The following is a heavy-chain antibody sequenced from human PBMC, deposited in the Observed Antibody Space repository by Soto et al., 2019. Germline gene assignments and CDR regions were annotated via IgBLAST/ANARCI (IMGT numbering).Heavy chain of an antibody. CDR3: ARFSGSYYYAMDV. J-gene: IGHJ6*02. CDR2: INHSGVT. Sequence: SETLSLTYAVYGGSFSGYYWSWIRQPPGKGLEWIGEINHSGVTDYKPSLKRRVTISVDTSKNQFSLQLKSVTAADTALYYCARFSGSYYYAMDVWGQGSTVTVSS. D-gene: IGHD6-19*01. V-gene: IGHV4-34*01. CDR1: GGSFSGYY.